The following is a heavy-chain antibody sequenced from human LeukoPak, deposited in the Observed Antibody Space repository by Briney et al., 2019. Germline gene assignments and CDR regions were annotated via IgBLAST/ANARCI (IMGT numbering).Heavy chain of an antibody. J-gene: IGHJ6*02. CDR1: GGSFSGY. Sequence: PSETLSLTCAVYGGSFSGYWSWLRQPPGKGLEWIGEINHSGSTNYNPSLKSRVTISVDTSKNQFSLKLSSVTAADTAVYYCARYSTAYYYYGMDVWGQGTTVTVSS. CDR3: ARYSTAYYYYGMDV. CDR2: INHSGST. V-gene: IGHV4-34*01. D-gene: IGHD6-13*01.